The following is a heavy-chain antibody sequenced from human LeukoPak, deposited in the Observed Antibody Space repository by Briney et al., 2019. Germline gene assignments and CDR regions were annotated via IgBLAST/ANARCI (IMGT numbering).Heavy chain of an antibody. CDR3: AKDLKGALYYYDSSGYPRPCDY. D-gene: IGHD3-22*01. CDR2: ISGSGGST. CDR1: GFTFSSYA. Sequence: GGSLRLSCAASGFTFSSYAMSWVRQAPGKGLEWVSAISGSGGSTYYADSVKGRFTISRDNSKNTLYLQMNSLRAEDTAVYYCAKDLKGALYYYDSSGYPRPCDYWGQGTLVTVSS. V-gene: IGHV3-23*01. J-gene: IGHJ4*02.